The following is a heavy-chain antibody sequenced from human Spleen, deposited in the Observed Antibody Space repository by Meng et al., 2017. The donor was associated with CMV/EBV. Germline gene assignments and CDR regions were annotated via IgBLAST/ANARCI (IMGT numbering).Heavy chain of an antibody. CDR1: GFTFSSYA. J-gene: IGHJ4*02. CDR3: AKELRDGYNLPFDY. D-gene: IGHD5-24*01. CDR2: IYSGGGST. Sequence: GESLKISCAASGFTFSSYAMSWVRQAPGKGLEWVAVIYSGGGSTYYADSVKGRFTISRDNSKNTLYLQMNSLRAEDTALYYCAKELRDGYNLPFDYWGQGTLVTVSS. V-gene: IGHV3-23*03.